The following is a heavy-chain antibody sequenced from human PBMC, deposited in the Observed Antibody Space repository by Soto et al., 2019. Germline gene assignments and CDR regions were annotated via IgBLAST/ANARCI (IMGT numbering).Heavy chain of an antibody. Sequence: GGSLRLSCAASGFTFSSYGMHWVRQAPGKGLEWVAVIWYDGSNKYYADSVKGRFTISRDNSKNTLYLQMNSLRAEDTAVYYCARSITIFGVVPLDYYYGMDVWGQGTTVTVSS. CDR1: GFTFSSYG. CDR2: IWYDGSNK. V-gene: IGHV3-33*01. J-gene: IGHJ6*02. D-gene: IGHD3-3*01. CDR3: ARSITIFGVVPLDYYYGMDV.